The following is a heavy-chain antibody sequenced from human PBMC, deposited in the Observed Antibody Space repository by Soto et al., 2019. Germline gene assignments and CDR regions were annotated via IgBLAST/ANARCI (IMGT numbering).Heavy chain of an antibody. V-gene: IGHV3-23*01. CDR3: ARPRLYEMATFHAFDI. Sequence: QPGGSLRLSCAASGFTFSSYAMSWVRQAPGKGLEWVSAISGSGGSTYYADSVKGRFTISRDNSKNTLYLQMNSLRAEDTAVYYCARPRLYEMATFHAFDIWGQGTMVTVSS. CDR2: ISGSGGST. CDR1: GFTFSSYA. J-gene: IGHJ3*02. D-gene: IGHD5-12*01.